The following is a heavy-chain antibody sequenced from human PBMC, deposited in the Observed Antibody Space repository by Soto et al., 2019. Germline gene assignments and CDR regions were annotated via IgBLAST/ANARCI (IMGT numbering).Heavy chain of an antibody. Sequence: QVQLVQSGAEVKKPGSSVKVSCKASGGTFSSYAISWVRQAPGQGLEWMGGIIPIFGTANYAQKFQGRGTITADESTSTAYMELSSRRSEDTAVYYCARPYYDSSGYYRWCDPWGQGTLVTVSS. V-gene: IGHV1-69*12. CDR2: IIPIFGTA. CDR3: ARPYYDSSGYYRWCDP. J-gene: IGHJ5*02. CDR1: GGTFSSYA. D-gene: IGHD3-22*01.